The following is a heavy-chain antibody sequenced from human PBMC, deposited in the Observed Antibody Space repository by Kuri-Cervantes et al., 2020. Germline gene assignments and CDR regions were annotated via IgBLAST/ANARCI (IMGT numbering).Heavy chain of an antibody. CDR3: ASAGGDRDYSYGMDV. Sequence: SETLSLTCPVSGGSISSYYWSWSRQPPGKGLEWIRYIYYSGSTNDNPSLKSRVTISVDTSKNQFSLKLSSVTAADTAVYYCASAGGDRDYSYGMDVWGQGTTVTVSS. J-gene: IGHJ6*02. D-gene: IGHD3-16*01. CDR2: IYYSGST. V-gene: IGHV4-59*01. CDR1: GGSISSYY.